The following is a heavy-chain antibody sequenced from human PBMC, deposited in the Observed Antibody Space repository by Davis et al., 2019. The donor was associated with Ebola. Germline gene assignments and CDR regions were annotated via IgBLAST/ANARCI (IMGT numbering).Heavy chain of an antibody. J-gene: IGHJ4*02. CDR1: GYTSTKYN. CDR2: INPTTGGT. Sequence: ASVKVSCKASGYTSTKYNMHWVRQAPGQGLEWMGWINPTTGGTNYAQKFQGWVTMTRDTSISTAYMELSRLRSDDTAVYYCARGDPYFDYWGQGTLVTVSS. V-gene: IGHV1-2*04. CDR3: ARGDPYFDY.